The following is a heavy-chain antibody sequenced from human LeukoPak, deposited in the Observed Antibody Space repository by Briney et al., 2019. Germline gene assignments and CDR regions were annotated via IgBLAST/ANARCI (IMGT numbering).Heavy chain of an antibody. J-gene: IGHJ4*02. CDR2: ISGSGGST. D-gene: IGHD2-2*01. CDR3: AKVRLVVVVPAAMDY. CDR1: GFTFSSYA. Sequence: GGSLRLSCAATGFTFSSYAMSWVRQAPGKGLEWVSAISGSGGSTYYADSVEGRFTISRDNSKNTLYLQMNSLRAEDTAVYYCAKVRLVVVVPAAMDYWGQGTLVTVSS. V-gene: IGHV3-23*01.